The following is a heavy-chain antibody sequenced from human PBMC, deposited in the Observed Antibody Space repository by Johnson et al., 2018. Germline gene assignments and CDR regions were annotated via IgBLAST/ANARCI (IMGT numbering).Heavy chain of an antibody. J-gene: IGHJ3*01. Sequence: VQLVQSGGGLVQPGGSLRLSCATSGFTFSDHYMDWVRQAPGKGLEWVARIRDKVNRYTTEYAESVKGRFTISSDDSTLYLQMNSLKTEDTALYYCLRDNKAHAFDVWGQGTMVTVSS. CDR2: IRDKVNRYTT. CDR1: GFTFSDHY. CDR3: LRDNKAHAFDV. D-gene: IGHD1/OR15-1a*01. V-gene: IGHV3-72*01.